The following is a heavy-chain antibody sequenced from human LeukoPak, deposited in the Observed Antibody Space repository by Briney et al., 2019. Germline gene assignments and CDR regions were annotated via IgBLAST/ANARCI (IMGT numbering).Heavy chain of an antibody. Sequence: SVKVSCKASGFTFTNSGMQWVRQARGQRLEWIGWIVVGSGNTNYAQKFQERVTITRDMSTSTAYMELSSLRSEDTAVYYCASRQHYYDSSGYPDYWGQGTLVTVSS. CDR3: ASRQHYYDSSGYPDY. D-gene: IGHD3-22*01. J-gene: IGHJ4*02. CDR2: IVVGSGNT. CDR1: GFTFTNSG. V-gene: IGHV1-58*02.